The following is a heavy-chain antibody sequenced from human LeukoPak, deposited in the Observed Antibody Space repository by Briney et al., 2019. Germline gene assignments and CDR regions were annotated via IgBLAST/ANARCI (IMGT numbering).Heavy chain of an antibody. Sequence: SGGSLRLSCAASGFTFSSYGMHWVRQVPGKGLEWVAVISYDGSNKYYADSVKGRFTISRDNSKNTLYLQMNSLRAEDTAVYYCAKVRLPHYYDSSGYDYWGQGTLVTVSS. CDR3: AKVRLPHYYDSSGYDY. V-gene: IGHV3-30*18. D-gene: IGHD3-22*01. CDR1: GFTFSSYG. CDR2: ISYDGSNK. J-gene: IGHJ4*02.